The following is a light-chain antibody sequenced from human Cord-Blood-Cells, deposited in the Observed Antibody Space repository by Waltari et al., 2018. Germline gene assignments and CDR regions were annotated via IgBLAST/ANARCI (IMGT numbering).Light chain of an antibody. V-gene: IGKV3-20*01. J-gene: IGKJ4*01. CDR1: QSVSSSY. Sequence: EIVLTQSPGPLSLSPGERATLSCRASQSVSSSYLAWYQQKPGQAPRLLIYGASSSATGIPNRFSGSGSGTDFTLTISRLEPEDFAVYYCQQYGSSPPLTFGGGTKVEMK. CDR3: QQYGSSPPLT. CDR2: GAS.